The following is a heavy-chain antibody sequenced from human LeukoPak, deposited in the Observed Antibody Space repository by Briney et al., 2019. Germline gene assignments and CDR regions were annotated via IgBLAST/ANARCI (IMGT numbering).Heavy chain of an antibody. CDR1: GFTFSTYG. Sequence: GGSLRLSCVASGFTFSTYGMSWVRQAPGKGLEWVSGISNSGGTTNYADAVKGRFTVSRDNSKNTLYVQMNSLRAEDTAVYYCAKGHAPSGSYADYWGQGTLVTVSS. J-gene: IGHJ4*02. CDR2: ISNSGGTT. D-gene: IGHD1-26*01. CDR3: AKGHAPSGSYADY. V-gene: IGHV3-23*01.